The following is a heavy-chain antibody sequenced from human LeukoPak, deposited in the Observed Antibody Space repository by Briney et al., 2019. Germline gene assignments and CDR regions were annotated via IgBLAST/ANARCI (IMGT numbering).Heavy chain of an antibody. J-gene: IGHJ6*03. CDR1: GFISDDYG. CDR3: ARGGSITIFGVIKGMDV. V-gene: IGHV3-20*04. Sequence: GGSLRLSCAASGFISDDYGMSWVRQTPGKGLEWVSGINWNGGSTGYADSVKGRFTISRDNAKNSLYLQMNRLRAEDTALYYCARGGSITIFGVIKGMDVWGKGTTVTVSS. D-gene: IGHD3-3*01. CDR2: INWNGGST.